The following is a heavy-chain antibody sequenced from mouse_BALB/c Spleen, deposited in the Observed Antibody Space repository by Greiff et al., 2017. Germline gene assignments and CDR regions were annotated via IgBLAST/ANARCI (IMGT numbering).Heavy chain of an antibody. J-gene: IGHJ4*01. CDR3: AIYYYGSSYDYAMDY. CDR2: ISSGGSYT. Sequence: VQLKESGGGLVKPGGSLKLSCAASGFTFSSYAMSWVRQSPEKRLEWVAEISSGGSYTYYPDTVTGRFTISRDNAKNTLYLEMSSLRSEDTAMYYCAIYYYGSSYDYAMDYWGQGTSVTVSS. D-gene: IGHD1-1*01. CDR1: GFTFSSYA. V-gene: IGHV5-9-4*01.